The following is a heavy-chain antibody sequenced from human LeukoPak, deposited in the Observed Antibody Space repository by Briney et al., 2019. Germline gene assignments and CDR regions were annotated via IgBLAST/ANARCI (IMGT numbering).Heavy chain of an antibody. CDR3: ARLDIVVVPAFDP. V-gene: IGHV4-39*01. Sequence: SETLSLTCTVSGGSISSSSHYWGWIRQPPGKGLEWIGSIYYSGSTYYNPSLKSRVTISVDTSKNQFSLKLSSVTAADTAVYYCARLDIVVVPAFDPWGQGTLVTVSS. CDR1: GGSISSSSHY. D-gene: IGHD2-2*01. J-gene: IGHJ5*02. CDR2: IYYSGST.